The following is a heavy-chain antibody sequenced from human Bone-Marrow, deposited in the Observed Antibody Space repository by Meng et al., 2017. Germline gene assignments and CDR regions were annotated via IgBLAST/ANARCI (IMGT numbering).Heavy chain of an antibody. CDR1: GYTFTANY. V-gene: IGHV1-2*02. CDR3: ASLTVGSGTYYTF. Sequence: ASVKVSCKASGYTFTANYIHWVRQAPGRGLEWMGWIYPDSGDTNYAQEFQGRVTMTRDTSISTAYMESTSLLSDDTAVYYCASLTVGSGTYYTFWGQGTLVTVSS. D-gene: IGHD3-10*01. CDR2: IYPDSGDT. J-gene: IGHJ4*02.